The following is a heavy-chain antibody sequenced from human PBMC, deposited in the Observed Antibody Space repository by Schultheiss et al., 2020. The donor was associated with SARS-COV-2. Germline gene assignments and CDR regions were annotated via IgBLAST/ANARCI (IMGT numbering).Heavy chain of an antibody. CDR1: GFTFSSYS. D-gene: IGHD6-6*01. V-gene: IGHV4-59*01. CDR3: ARSARRPFDY. CDR2: IYYSGST. Sequence: GSLRLSCAASGFTFSSYSMNWVRQAPGKGLEWIGYIYYSGSTYYNPSLKSRVTISVDTSKNQFSLKLSSVTAADTAVYYCARSARRPFDYWGQGTLVTVSS. J-gene: IGHJ4*02.